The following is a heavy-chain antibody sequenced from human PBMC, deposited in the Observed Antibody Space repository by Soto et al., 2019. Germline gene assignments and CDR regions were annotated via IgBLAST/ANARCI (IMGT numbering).Heavy chain of an antibody. CDR1: GCTFNIAW. J-gene: IGHJ4*02. V-gene: IGHV3-15*01. CDR2: IKSKTDGGTT. CDR3: ATGPPFDY. Sequence: GGSLRLSCEASGCTFNIAWMSWVRQSPGKGLEWVGLIKSKTDGGTTDYVAPVKDRFTISRDDSKNMLYLQMNSLKTEDTAVYYCATGPPFDYWGQGTQVTAPQ.